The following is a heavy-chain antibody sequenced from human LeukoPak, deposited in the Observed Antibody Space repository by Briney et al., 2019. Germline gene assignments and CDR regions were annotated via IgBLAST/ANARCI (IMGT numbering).Heavy chain of an antibody. J-gene: IGHJ3*02. CDR2: INPNSGGT. V-gene: IGHV1-2*02. CDR3: ARDPYYDSSRGAFDI. CDR1: GYTFTGYY. Sequence: VASVKVSCKASGYTFTGYYMHWVRQAPGQGLEWMGWINPNSGGTNYAQKFQGRVTMTTDTSTSTAYMELRSLRSDDTAVYYCARDPYYDSSRGAFDIWGQGTMVTVSS. D-gene: IGHD3-22*01.